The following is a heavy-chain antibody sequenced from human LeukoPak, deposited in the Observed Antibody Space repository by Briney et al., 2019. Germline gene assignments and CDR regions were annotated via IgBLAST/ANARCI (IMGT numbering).Heavy chain of an antibody. CDR3: ARGEGTTKQEDIVVVPAAIFGAFDI. D-gene: IGHD2-2*01. Sequence: ASVKVSCKASGGTFSSYAISWVRQAPGQGLEWMGGIIPIFGTANYAQKFQGRVTITADESTSTAYMELSSLRSEDTAVYYCARGEGTTKQEDIVVVPAAIFGAFDIWGQGTMVTVSS. CDR1: GGTFSSYA. CDR2: IIPIFGTA. J-gene: IGHJ3*02. V-gene: IGHV1-69*01.